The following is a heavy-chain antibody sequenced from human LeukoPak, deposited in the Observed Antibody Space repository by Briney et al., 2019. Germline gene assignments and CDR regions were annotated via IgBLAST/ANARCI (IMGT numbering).Heavy chain of an antibody. CDR3: AKDGPSYCGGDCYSTCHY. J-gene: IGHJ4*02. Sequence: GGSLRLSCAASGFTFSSYAMSWVRQAPEKGLEWVSAISGSGGSTYYADSVKGRFTISRDNSKNTLYLQMNSLRAEAAAVYYCAKDGPSYCGGDCYSTCHYWGQGTLVTVSS. CDR2: ISGSGGST. D-gene: IGHD2-21*02. CDR1: GFTFSSYA. V-gene: IGHV3-23*01.